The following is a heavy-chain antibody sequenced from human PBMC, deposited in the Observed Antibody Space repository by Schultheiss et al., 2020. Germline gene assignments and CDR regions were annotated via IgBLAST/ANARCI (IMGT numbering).Heavy chain of an antibody. CDR3: ASYLVVVAAAKRAEYFHH. Sequence: SATLSLTCSVSGVSISSSYYYWSWIRQHPGKGLEWIGYIYYSGNTYYNPSLKSRVIIAVDTSKNQFSLKLNSVTAADTAVYYCASYLVVVAAAKRAEYFHHWGPGTLVTVAS. CDR2: IYYSGNT. J-gene: IGHJ1*01. CDR1: GVSISSSYYY. D-gene: IGHD2-15*01. V-gene: IGHV4-31*03.